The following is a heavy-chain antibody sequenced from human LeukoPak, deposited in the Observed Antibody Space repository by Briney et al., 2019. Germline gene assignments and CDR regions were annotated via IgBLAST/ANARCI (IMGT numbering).Heavy chain of an antibody. CDR2: IYYSGST. D-gene: IGHD1-1*01. CDR1: GGSISSHY. V-gene: IGHV4-59*11. J-gene: IGHJ4*02. Sequence: PSETLSLTCTVSGGSISSHYWSWIRQPPGKGLEWIGYIYYSGSTNYNPSLKSRVTISVDTSKNQFSLKLSSVTAADTAVYYCARNNDDLDYWGQGTLVTVSS. CDR3: ARNNDDLDY.